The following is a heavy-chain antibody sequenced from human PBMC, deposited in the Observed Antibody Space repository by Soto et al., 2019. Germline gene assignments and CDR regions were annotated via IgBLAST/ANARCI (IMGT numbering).Heavy chain of an antibody. J-gene: IGHJ4*02. CDR2: IYSGGST. Sequence: GGSLILSSAASGFTVSSNYMSWGRQAPGKGLEWVSVIYSGGSTYYADAVKGRFTISRDNSKNTLYLQMNSLRAEDTAVYYCARSSNSIAAAGTGFDYWGQGTLVTVSS. D-gene: IGHD6-13*01. CDR1: GFTVSSNY. CDR3: ARSSNSIAAAGTGFDY. V-gene: IGHV3-53*01.